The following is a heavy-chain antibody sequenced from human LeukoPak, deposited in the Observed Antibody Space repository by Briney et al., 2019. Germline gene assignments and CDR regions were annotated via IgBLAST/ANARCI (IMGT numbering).Heavy chain of an antibody. CDR3: ARQSIVVVTAIQDYYGMDV. Sequence: GESLKISCKGSGYSFTSYWIGWVRQMPGKGLEWMGIIYPGDSDTRYSPSFHGQVTISADKSISTAYLQWSSLKASDTAMYYCARQSIVVVTAIQDYYGMDVWGQGTTVTVSS. CDR1: GYSFTSYW. V-gene: IGHV5-51*01. CDR2: IYPGDSDT. J-gene: IGHJ6*02. D-gene: IGHD2-21*02.